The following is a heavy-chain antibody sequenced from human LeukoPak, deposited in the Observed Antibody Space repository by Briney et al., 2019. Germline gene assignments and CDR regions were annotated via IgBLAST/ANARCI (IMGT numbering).Heavy chain of an antibody. J-gene: IGHJ5*02. D-gene: IGHD1-7*01. CDR2: INPNSGGT. CDR1: GYTFTCYY. V-gene: IGHV1-2*02. Sequence: ASVKVSCKASGYTFTCYYIHWVRQAPGQRLEWMGWINPNSGGTNYAQKFQDRVTMTRDTSISTAYMALSRLRSDDTAVYYCARVRNWNYVPPDPWGQGTLVTVSS. CDR3: ARVRNWNYVPPDP.